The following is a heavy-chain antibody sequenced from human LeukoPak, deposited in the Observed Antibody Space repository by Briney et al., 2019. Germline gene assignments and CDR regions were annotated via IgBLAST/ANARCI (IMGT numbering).Heavy chain of an antibody. D-gene: IGHD6-6*01. Sequence: GGSLRLSCAASGFTFRKHAMHWVRQAPGKGLEWVAVIAYDGSNKYYADSVKGRFTVSRDNSKNTLYVQMNSLRTEDTAVYYCVREEYDNLYFDYWGQGTLVTVSS. CDR3: VREEYDNLYFDY. J-gene: IGHJ4*02. CDR1: GFTFRKHA. CDR2: IAYDGSNK. V-gene: IGHV3-30-3*01.